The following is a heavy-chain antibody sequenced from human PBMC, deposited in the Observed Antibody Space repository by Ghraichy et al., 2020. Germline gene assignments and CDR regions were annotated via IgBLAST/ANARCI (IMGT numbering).Heavy chain of an antibody. Sequence: LTCTASGFTFGDYAMSWVRQAPGKGLEWVGFIRSKAYGGTTEYAASVKGRFTISRDDSKSIAYLQMNSLKTEDTAVYYCTRRARDTVSHLFDYWGQGTLVTVSS. J-gene: IGHJ4*02. CDR2: IRSKAYGGTT. V-gene: IGHV3-49*04. CDR3: TRRARDTVSHLFDY. CDR1: GFTFGDYA. D-gene: IGHD4-17*01.